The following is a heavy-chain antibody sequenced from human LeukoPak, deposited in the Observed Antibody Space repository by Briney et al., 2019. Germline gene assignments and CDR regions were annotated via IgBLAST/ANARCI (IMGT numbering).Heavy chain of an antibody. D-gene: IGHD3-3*01. V-gene: IGHV1-18*01. CDR1: GYTFTSYG. CDR3: ARLQGYCDFWGGSIGYKDV. Sequence: ASVKVSCKASGYTFTSYGISWVRQAPGQGLEWMGWISAYNGNTNYAQKLQGRVTMTTDTSTSTAYMELRSLRSDDTAVYYCARLQGYCDFWGGSIGYKDVWGKGTTVTVSS. J-gene: IGHJ6*03. CDR2: ISAYNGNT.